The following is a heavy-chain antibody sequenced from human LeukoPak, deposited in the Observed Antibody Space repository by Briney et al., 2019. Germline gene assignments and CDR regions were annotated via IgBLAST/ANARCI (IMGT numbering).Heavy chain of an antibody. D-gene: IGHD5-12*01. Sequence: PGGSLRLSCAASGFTFSSYAMHWVRQAPDKGLEWVAVISYDGSNKYYADSVKGRFTIPRDNSKNTLYLHMNSLSAEDTAVYYCARGSPYSGYDLRAFDIWGQGTTVTVSS. CDR2: ISYDGSNK. CDR3: ARGSPYSGYDLRAFDI. J-gene: IGHJ3*02. CDR1: GFTFSSYA. V-gene: IGHV3-30*14.